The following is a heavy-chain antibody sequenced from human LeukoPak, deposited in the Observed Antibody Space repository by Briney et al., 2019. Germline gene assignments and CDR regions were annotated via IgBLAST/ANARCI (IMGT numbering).Heavy chain of an antibody. CDR1: GFTFSSSA. D-gene: IGHD3-10*01. J-gene: IGHJ4*02. CDR2: ISNNGGYT. CDR3: ARSPPRGDFDY. Sequence: PGGSLRLSCAASGFTFSSSAMSWVRQAPGKGLEWVSAISNNGGYTYYADSVQGRFTISRDNSKSTLYLQMNSLRAEDTAVYYCARSPPRGDFDYWGQGTLVTVSS. V-gene: IGHV3-23*01.